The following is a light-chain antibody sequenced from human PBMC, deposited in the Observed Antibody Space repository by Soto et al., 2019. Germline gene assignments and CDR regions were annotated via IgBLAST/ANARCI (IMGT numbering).Light chain of an antibody. J-gene: IGKJ2*03. Sequence: ELVLTQAPATLSVSPGERATLSCRASQSVSNSLAWYRQIPGQAPRLLIYGAATGATGVPDRFSGRVSGTEFTLTASSLPPEDFAMYYSQQYNTWPLFSFGLGNKLEI. CDR2: GAA. CDR1: QSVSNS. V-gene: IGKV3-15*01. CDR3: QQYNTWPLFS.